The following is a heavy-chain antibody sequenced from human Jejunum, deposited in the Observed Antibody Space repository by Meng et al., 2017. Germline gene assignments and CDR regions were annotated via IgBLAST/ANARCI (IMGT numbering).Heavy chain of an antibody. D-gene: IGHD1-26*01. Sequence: HVQLQQWGPARLQASDALSLTGAVYGGSISGDFWSWMRWAAGQGLEWVGEFTRGGTTNYNPYLKSRVTISADTSNNQFSLTLSSVRAADTAVYYCARHEVDFDNWGQGTLVTASS. CDR2: FTRGGTT. J-gene: IGHJ4*02. V-gene: IGHV4-34*02. CDR1: GGSISGDF. CDR3: ARHEVDFDN.